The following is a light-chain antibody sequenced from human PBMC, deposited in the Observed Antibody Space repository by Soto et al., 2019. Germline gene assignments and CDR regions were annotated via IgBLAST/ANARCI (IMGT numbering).Light chain of an antibody. CDR3: QQYDNWPRT. CDR1: QSVSSN. CDR2: GAS. V-gene: IGKV3D-15*01. Sequence: EIVMTQSPATLSVSPGERATLSCRASQSVSSNLAWYQHKPGQSPSLLIYGASTRATGIPARFSGSGSGTDFTLTISSLQSEDFAVYYCQQYDNWPRTFGQGTKG. J-gene: IGKJ1*01.